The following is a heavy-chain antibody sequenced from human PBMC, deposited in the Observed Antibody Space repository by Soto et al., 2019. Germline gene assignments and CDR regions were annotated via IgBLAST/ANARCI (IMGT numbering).Heavy chain of an antibody. CDR1: GYTLTELS. V-gene: IGHV1-24*01. CDR2: FDPEDSET. CDR3: ATATTMIVVVIASHAFDI. Sequence: QVQLVQSGAEVKKPGASVKVSCKVSGYTLTELSMHWVRQAPGKGLEWMGGFDPEDSETIYAQKFQGRVTMTEDTSTDTAYMELSSLRSEDTAVYYCATATTMIVVVIASHAFDIWGQGTMVTVSS. J-gene: IGHJ3*02. D-gene: IGHD3-22*01.